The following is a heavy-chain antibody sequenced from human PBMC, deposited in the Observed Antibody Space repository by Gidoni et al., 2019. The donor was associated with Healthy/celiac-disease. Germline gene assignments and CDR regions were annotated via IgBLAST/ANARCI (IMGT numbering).Heavy chain of an antibody. CDR2: ISWNSGSI. D-gene: IGHD6-6*01. J-gene: IGHJ4*02. Sequence: EVQLVESGGGLVQPGRSLRLSCAASAFTLDDYAMHWVRQATGKGLEWVSGISWNSGSIGYADSVKGRFTISRDNAKNSLYLQMNSLRAEDTALYYCAKDYSSAGAYYFDYWGQGTLVTVSS. CDR1: AFTLDDYA. V-gene: IGHV3-9*01. CDR3: AKDYSSAGAYYFDY.